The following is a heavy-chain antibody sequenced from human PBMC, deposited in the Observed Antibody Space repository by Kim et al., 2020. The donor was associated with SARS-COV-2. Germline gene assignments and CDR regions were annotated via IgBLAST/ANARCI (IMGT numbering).Heavy chain of an antibody. CDR3: VKGGWGSIWDH. CDR1: GFTFTGYA. Sequence: GGSLRLSCTTSGFTFTGYAMSWVRQAPGKGLEWVSSIDGSDGTTYFVDSVKGRFTISRDNSNNTLYLQMSTLRADDTAVYYCVKGGWGSIWDHWGQGTLVTVAS. V-gene: IGHV3-23*01. CDR2: IDGSDGTT. D-gene: IGHD2-21*01. J-gene: IGHJ4*02.